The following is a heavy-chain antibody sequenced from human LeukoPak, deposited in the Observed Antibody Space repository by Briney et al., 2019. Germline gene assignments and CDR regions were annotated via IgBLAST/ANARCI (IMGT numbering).Heavy chain of an antibody. Sequence: SETLSLTCTVSGGSISSYYWSWIRQPAGKGLEWIGRIYTSGSINYNPSLKSRVTMSVDTSQNQFSLKLSSVTAADTAVYYCARVTGAATGIYYYYYYMDVWGKGTTVTVSS. V-gene: IGHV4-4*07. D-gene: IGHD6-13*01. CDR3: ARVTGAATGIYYYYYYMDV. CDR1: GGSISSYY. CDR2: IYTSGSI. J-gene: IGHJ6*03.